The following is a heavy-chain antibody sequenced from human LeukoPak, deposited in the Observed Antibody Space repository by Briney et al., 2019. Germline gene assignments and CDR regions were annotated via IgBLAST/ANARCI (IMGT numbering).Heavy chain of an antibody. CDR2: ISSIGST. J-gene: IGHJ3*02. V-gene: IGHV4-59*11. CDR1: EDSFSTHY. CDR3: ARDPTTVTKGFDI. D-gene: IGHD4-17*01. Sequence: SETLSLTCSVSEDSFSTHYWTWIRQPPGKGLEWVGYISSIGSTNYTPSLKSRVTISVDTSKKQFPLKMTSVTAADTAVYYCARDPTTVTKGFDIWGPGTMVTVSS.